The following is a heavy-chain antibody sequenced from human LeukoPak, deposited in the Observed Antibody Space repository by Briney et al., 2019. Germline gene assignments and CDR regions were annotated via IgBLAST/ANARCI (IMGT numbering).Heavy chain of an antibody. CDR3: ARYSGYDKWFDP. CDR1: GYTFTDYY. Sequence: ASVKVSCKTSGYTFTDYYLHWVRQAPGQGLEWVGWIHPNSGATHYAQKFQGRLTMTRDTSISTVYMELTRLRSDDTAVYYCARYSGYDKWFDPWGQGTLVTVSS. D-gene: IGHD5-12*01. V-gene: IGHV1-2*02. J-gene: IGHJ5*02. CDR2: IHPNSGAT.